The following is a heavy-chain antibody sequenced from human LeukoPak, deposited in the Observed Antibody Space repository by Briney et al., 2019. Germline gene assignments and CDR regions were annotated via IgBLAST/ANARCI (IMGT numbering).Heavy chain of an antibody. Sequence: GASVKVSCKASGYTFTSNYIHWVRQAPGQGLEWMGMIYPRDGSTSYAQKFQGRVSMTRDTSISTAYMELSSLRSEDTAVYYCARGPVEAVFGVSTEDWGQGTTVTVSS. D-gene: IGHD3-10*02. V-gene: IGHV1-46*01. J-gene: IGHJ6*02. CDR1: GYTFTSNY. CDR3: ARGPVEAVFGVSTED. CDR2: IYPRDGST.